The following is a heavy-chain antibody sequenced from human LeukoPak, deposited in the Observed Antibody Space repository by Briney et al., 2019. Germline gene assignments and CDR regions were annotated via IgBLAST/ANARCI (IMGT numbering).Heavy chain of an antibody. J-gene: IGHJ4*02. Sequence: PGGSLRLPCAASGFTFSSYSMNWVRQAPGKGLEWVSSISSSSSYIYYADSVKGRFTISRDNAKNSLYLQMNSLRAEDTAVYYCARGGAMVRGVVDYWGQGTLVTVSS. CDR2: ISSSSSYI. V-gene: IGHV3-21*01. D-gene: IGHD3-10*01. CDR1: GFTFSSYS. CDR3: ARGGAMVRGVVDY.